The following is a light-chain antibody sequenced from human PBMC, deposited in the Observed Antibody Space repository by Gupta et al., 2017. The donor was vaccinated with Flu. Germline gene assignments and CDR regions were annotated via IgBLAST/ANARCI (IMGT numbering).Light chain of an antibody. CDR2: RDN. J-gene: IGLJ3*02. V-gene: IGLV1-44*01. CDR3: AACEDSPNCAV. CDR1: NSNIGRNT. Sequence: QSVLTQPPSAPETPGQRVTISCSGSNSNIGRNTVSCYPQLPGTAPNLLIHRDNQRPSGVPDRFSGSKSGTSASLAISRLQSEDEAVYHCAACEDSPNCAVFGGGTKLTVL.